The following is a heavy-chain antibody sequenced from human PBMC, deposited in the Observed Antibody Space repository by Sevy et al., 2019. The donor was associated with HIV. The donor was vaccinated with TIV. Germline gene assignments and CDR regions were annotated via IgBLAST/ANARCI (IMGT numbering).Heavy chain of an antibody. Sequence: GGSLRLSCAASGFTFDDYAMHWVRQAPGKGLEWVSGISWNSGSIGYADSVKGRFTISRDNAKNSLYLQMNSLRAEDTALYYCAKDRSSGSSCYYLRYFDYWGQGTLVTVSS. V-gene: IGHV3-9*01. CDR1: GFTFDDYA. CDR3: AKDRSSGSSCYYLRYFDY. D-gene: IGHD3-22*01. CDR2: ISWNSGSI. J-gene: IGHJ4*02.